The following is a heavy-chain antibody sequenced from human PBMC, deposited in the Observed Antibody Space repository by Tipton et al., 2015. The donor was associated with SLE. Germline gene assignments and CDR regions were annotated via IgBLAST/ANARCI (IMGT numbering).Heavy chain of an antibody. CDR3: ARGYCSGGSCSALLDV. V-gene: IGHV4-34*11. Sequence: TLSLTCTVDGESLSGFSWSWIRQPPGKGLEWIGSIYYTGSTYYNPSLESRVTISVDTSENQFSLNLSSVTAADTAVYYCARGYCSGGSCSALLDVWGKGTTVTVSS. D-gene: IGHD2-15*01. J-gene: IGHJ6*04. CDR2: IYYTGST. CDR1: GESLSGFS.